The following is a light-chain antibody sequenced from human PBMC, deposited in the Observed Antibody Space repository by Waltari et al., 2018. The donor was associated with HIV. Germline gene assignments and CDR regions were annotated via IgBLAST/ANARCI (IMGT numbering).Light chain of an antibody. Sequence: EIVMTQSPATLSVSPGERATLSCRASQGVSSNLAWYQQKPGQAPRLLIYGASTRPTGIPARFSGSGSGTEFTLTISSLQSEDFAVYYCQQYNNWPRTFGQGTKVEIK. CDR1: QGVSSN. CDR3: QQYNNWPRT. V-gene: IGKV3-15*01. J-gene: IGKJ1*01. CDR2: GAS.